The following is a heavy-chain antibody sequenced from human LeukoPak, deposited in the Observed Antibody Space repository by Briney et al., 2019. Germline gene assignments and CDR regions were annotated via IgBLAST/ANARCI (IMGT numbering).Heavy chain of an antibody. CDR3: ARALLEWLYDY. CDR1: GFTFSSYA. V-gene: IGHV3-23*01. D-gene: IGHD3-3*01. Sequence: GGSLGLSCAASGFTFSSYAMSWVRQAPGKGLEWVSAISGSGGSTYYADSVKGRFTISRDNSKNTLYLQMNSLRAEDTAVYYCARALLEWLYDYWGQGTLVTVSS. J-gene: IGHJ4*02. CDR2: ISGSGGST.